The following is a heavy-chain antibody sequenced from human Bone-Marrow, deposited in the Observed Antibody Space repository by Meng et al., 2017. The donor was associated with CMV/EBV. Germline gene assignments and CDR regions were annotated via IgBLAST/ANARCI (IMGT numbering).Heavy chain of an antibody. CDR2: INPKSGGT. CDR1: GYTFAVYY. V-gene: IGHV1-2*02. CDR3: ARRIAAAGLDY. J-gene: IGHJ4*02. D-gene: IGHD6-13*01. Sequence: SCKASGYTFAVYYMHWVRQAPGQGLEWMGWINPKSGGTNYTQKFQGRVTITRDTSASTAYMELSSLRSEDTAVYYCARRIAAAGLDYWGQGTLVTVSS.